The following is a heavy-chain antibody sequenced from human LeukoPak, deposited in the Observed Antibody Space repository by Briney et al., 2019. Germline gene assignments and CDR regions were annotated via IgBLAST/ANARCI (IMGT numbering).Heavy chain of an antibody. CDR2: INPTSGGT. CDR1: GYTFTGYY. CDR3: VREAAVGHAFDI. D-gene: IGHD2-2*01. V-gene: IGHV1-2*02. J-gene: IGHJ3*02. Sequence: ASVKVSCKASGYTFTGYYMHWVRQAPGKGLEWMGWINPTSGGTNYAQKFQGRVTMTTDTSISTAYMELSRLRSDDTAVYYCVREAAVGHAFDIWAQGTMVTVSS.